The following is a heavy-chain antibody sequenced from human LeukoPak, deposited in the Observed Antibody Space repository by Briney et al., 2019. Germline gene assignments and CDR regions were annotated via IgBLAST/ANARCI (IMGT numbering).Heavy chain of an antibody. J-gene: IGHJ4*02. CDR3: ARVPSGYYVDY. Sequence: SETLSLTCSVSGGSISSGYYWGWIRQPPGKGLEWIGSIYHSGSTYYNPSLKSRVTISVDTSKNQFSLKLSSVTAADTAVYYCARVPSGYYVDYWGQGTLVTVSS. CDR1: GGSISSGYY. V-gene: IGHV4-38-2*02. D-gene: IGHD3-3*01. CDR2: IYHSGST.